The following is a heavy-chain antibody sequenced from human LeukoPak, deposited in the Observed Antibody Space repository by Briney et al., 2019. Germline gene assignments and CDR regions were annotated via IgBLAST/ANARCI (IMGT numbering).Heavy chain of an antibody. CDR2: IYENGGTT. D-gene: IGHD2-21*01. CDR3: AKDFRIGYSAHFDY. V-gene: IGHV3-23*01. CDR1: GFTFRSHA. Sequence: GGSLRLSCVGSGFTFRSHAMSWVRQAPEKGLEFISGIYENGGTTYYADSVKGRFSISRDNSKNTLYLQMDSLRGEDTAVYYCAKDFRIGYSAHFDYWGQGALVTVSS. J-gene: IGHJ4*02.